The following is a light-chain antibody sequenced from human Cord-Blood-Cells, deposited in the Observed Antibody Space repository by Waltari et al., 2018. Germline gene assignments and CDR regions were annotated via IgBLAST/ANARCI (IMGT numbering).Light chain of an antibody. CDR1: SSDVGGYNY. CDR2: DVS. CDR3: SSYTSSSTLVV. J-gene: IGLJ2*01. V-gene: IGLV2-14*01. Sequence: QSALTQPASVSASPGHSITISCTGTSSDVGGYNYVSWYQQHPGKAPKPMIYDVSNRPSGVSNRFSGSKSGNTASLTISGLQAEDEADYYCSSYTSSSTLVVFGGGTKLTVL.